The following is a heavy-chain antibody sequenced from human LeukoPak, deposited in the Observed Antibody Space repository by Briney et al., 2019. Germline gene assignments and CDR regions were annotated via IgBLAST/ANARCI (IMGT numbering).Heavy chain of an antibody. CDR2: IYYSGST. V-gene: IGHV4-31*03. CDR3: ARGGLGLFDY. CDR1: GGSISSGGYY. D-gene: IGHD3/OR15-3a*01. J-gene: IGHJ4*02. Sequence: SETLSLTCTVSGGSISSGGYYWSWIRQHPGKGLEWIGYIYYSGSTYYNPSLKSRVTISVDTSKDQFSLKLTSVTAADTAVYYCARGGLGLFDYWGQGTLVTVSS.